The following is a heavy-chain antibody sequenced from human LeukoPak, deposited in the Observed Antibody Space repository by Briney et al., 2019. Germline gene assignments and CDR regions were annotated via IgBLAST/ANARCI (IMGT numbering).Heavy chain of an antibody. V-gene: IGHV1-8*01. CDR2: MNPNSGNT. J-gene: IGHJ6*02. D-gene: IGHD3-9*01. CDR3: ARGRYFDWLQNQRLEYYYYYGMDV. Sequence: ASVKVSCKASGYTFTSYDINWVRQATGQGLEWMGWMNPNSGNTGYAQKFQGRVTMTRNTSISTAYMELSSLRSEDTAVYYCARGRYFDWLQNQRLEYYYYYGMDVWGQGTTVTVSS. CDR1: GYTFTSYD.